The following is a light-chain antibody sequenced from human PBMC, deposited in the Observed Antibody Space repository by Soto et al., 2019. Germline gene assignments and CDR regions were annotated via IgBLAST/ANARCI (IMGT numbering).Light chain of an antibody. CDR3: QQYDKWPPT. Sequence: EVVITQSPATLSVSPGERATLSCRASQSVRSNLAWYQQKPGQAPRPLIYDTSTRATGIPARFSGSGSGTEFTLTISSLQSEDFAVYHCQQYDKWPPTFGQGTKVDIK. V-gene: IGKV3-15*01. CDR2: DTS. J-gene: IGKJ1*01. CDR1: QSVRSN.